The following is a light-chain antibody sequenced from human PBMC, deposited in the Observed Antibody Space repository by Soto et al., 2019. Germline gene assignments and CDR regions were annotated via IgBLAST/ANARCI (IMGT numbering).Light chain of an antibody. V-gene: IGKV1-5*01. CDR3: QQYQSYPWT. CDR1: QSISSY. Sequence: IQITQSPSSLSASVRDRVTLTCRASQSISSYLNCYLQKPGRAPKLLIHDASKLESGVPSRFSGSGSGTEFTLTINSLQPDDSATYYCQQYQSYPWTFGQGTNVDI. CDR2: DAS. J-gene: IGKJ1*01.